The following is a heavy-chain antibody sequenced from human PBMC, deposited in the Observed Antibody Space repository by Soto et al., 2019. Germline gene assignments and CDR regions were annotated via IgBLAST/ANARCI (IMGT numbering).Heavy chain of an antibody. Sequence: QVQLVQSGAEVQKPGSSVKVSCKASGGTFSSYTISWVRQAPGQGLEWMGRIIPILGIANYAQKFQGRVTITADKSTSTAYMELSSLRSEDTAVYYCARVLKAFSSATNYYYYYYMDVWGKGTTVTVSS. CDR2: IIPILGIA. V-gene: IGHV1-69*02. D-gene: IGHD2-15*01. J-gene: IGHJ6*03. CDR1: GGTFSSYT. CDR3: ARVLKAFSSATNYYYYYYMDV.